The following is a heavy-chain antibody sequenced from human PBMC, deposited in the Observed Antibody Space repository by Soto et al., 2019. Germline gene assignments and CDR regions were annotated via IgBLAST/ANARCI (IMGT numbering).Heavy chain of an antibody. Sequence: QLQLQESGPGLVKSSETLSLTCSVSGASVSSSHYWGWIRQPPGKGLEWIGSVSYSGSPYYSPSFKSRITISVDTSNNQFSLRVRSLTATDTAVYFCARHYNTGAFFDYWGQGKLVTVSS. D-gene: IGHD1-20*01. CDR2: VSYSGSP. CDR3: ARHYNTGAFFDY. J-gene: IGHJ4*02. CDR1: GASVSSSHY. V-gene: IGHV4-39*01.